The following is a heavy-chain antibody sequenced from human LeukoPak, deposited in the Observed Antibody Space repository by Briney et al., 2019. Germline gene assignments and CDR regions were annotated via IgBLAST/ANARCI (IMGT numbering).Heavy chain of an antibody. CDR3: AKGYTGTFSPFPSYFDN. J-gene: IGHJ4*02. CDR2: ITGSGGRT. D-gene: IGHD1-26*01. V-gene: IGHV3-23*01. CDR1: GFTFSSYA. Sequence: GGSLRLSCAASGFTFSSYAMSWVRQAPGKGLEWVSAITGSGGRTYYADSVKGRFTISRDNSKNTLYLQMNSLRAEDTAIYYCAKGYTGTFSPFPSYFDNWGQGTLVTVSS.